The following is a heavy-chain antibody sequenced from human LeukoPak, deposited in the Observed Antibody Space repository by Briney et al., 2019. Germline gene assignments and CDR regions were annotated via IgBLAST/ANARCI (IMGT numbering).Heavy chain of an antibody. Sequence: PSETLSLTCAVSGGSISTYYWSWLRQPPGKGLEWIGYIYHGGSAMYSPSLRSRVTISVDRPNNHFSLKLTSVTAADTAVYFCAITTRDDFGEYFFDYWGQGTLVTVSS. V-gene: IGHV4-59*01. D-gene: IGHD4-17*01. J-gene: IGHJ4*02. CDR1: GGSISTYY. CDR3: AITTRDDFGEYFFDY. CDR2: IYHGGSA.